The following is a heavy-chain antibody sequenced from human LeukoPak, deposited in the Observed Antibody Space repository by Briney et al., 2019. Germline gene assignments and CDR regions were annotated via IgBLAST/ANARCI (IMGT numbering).Heavy chain of an antibody. CDR2: IYHSGST. D-gene: IGHD6-13*01. CDR3: ARAGPIAAASTDAFDI. Sequence: SETLSLTCAASGGSISSGGYSWIWIRQPPGKGLEWIGYIYHSGSTYYNPSLKSRVTISVDRSKNQFSLKLSSVTAADTAVYYCARAGPIAAASTDAFDIWGQGTMVTVSS. V-gene: IGHV4-30-2*01. J-gene: IGHJ3*02. CDR1: GGSISSGGYS.